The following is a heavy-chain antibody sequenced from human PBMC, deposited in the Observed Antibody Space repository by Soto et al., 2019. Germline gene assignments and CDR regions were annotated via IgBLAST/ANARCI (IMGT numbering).Heavy chain of an antibody. Sequence: GGSLRLSCAASGFTFSSYSMNWVRQAPGKGLEWVSSISSSSSYIYYADSVKGRFTISRDNAKNSLYLQMNSLRAEDTAAYYCARDGIAVAGEGTSYSYYGRVIWGKGTTVRISS. CDR3: ARDGIAVAGEGTSYSYYGRVI. J-gene: IGHJ6*01. V-gene: IGHV3-21*01. D-gene: IGHD6-19*01. CDR2: ISSSSSYI. CDR1: GFTFSSYS.